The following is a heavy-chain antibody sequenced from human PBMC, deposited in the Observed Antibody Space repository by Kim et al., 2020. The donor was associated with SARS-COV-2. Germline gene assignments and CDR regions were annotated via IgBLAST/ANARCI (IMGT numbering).Heavy chain of an antibody. V-gene: IGHV3-11*05. Sequence: GGSLRLSCAGSGFTFSDYYMNWIRQAPGKGLEWISYISSSSQFTDYANSVKGRFTISRDNANNSLYLQMNSLTGEDTAVYFCAIGIFSDLWSRWTTLTVS. CDR1: GFTFSDYY. CDR2: ISSSSQFT. CDR3: AIGIFSDL. J-gene: IGHJ6*02.